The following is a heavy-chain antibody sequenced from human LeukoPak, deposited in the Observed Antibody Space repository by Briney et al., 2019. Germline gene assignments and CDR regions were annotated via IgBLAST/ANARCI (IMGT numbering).Heavy chain of an antibody. Sequence: SETLSLTCAVYGGSFSGYYWSWIRQPPGKGLEWIGEINHSGSTNYNPSLKSRVTISVDTSKNQFSLKLSSVTAADTAVYYCARGLRFPRSLTLQNWFDPWGQGTLVTVSS. CDR2: INHSGST. CDR3: ARGLRFPRSLTLQNWFDP. CDR1: GGSFSGYY. D-gene: IGHD3-9*01. J-gene: IGHJ5*02. V-gene: IGHV4-34*01.